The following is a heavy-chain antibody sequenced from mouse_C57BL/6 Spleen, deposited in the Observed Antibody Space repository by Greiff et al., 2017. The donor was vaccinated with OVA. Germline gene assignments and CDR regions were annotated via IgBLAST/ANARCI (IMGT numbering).Heavy chain of an antibody. CDR3: AKHEEGLGGNYFDY. CDR1: GYTFTEYT. Sequence: QVQLQQPGAELVKPGASVKLSCKASGYTFTEYTIHWVKQRSGQGLEWIGRFYPGSGSLKYNEKFKDKATLTADKSSRTVYIELSRLTSEYTSVYFCAKHEEGLGGNYFDYWGQGTTLTVSS. J-gene: IGHJ2*01. V-gene: IGHV1-62-2*01. CDR2: FYPGSGSL. D-gene: IGHD1-1*02.